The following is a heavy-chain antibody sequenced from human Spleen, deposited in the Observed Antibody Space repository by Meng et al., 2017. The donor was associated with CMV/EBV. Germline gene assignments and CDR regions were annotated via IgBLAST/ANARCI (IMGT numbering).Heavy chain of an antibody. Sequence: GGSLRLSCAASGFTFRSYWTHWVRPVPGKGLVWVSQISKDGSSTTYEDSLKGRFTVSRDNAKNTVYLQMNSLRVEDTAVYYCARDYNWGHEFWGQGTLVTVSS. J-gene: IGHJ4*02. CDR3: ARDYNWGHEF. V-gene: IGHV3-74*03. D-gene: IGHD1-1*01. CDR1: GFTFRSYW. CDR2: ISKDGSST.